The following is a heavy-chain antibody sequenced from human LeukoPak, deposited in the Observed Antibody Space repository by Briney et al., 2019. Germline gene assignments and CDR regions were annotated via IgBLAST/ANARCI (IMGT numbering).Heavy chain of an antibody. Sequence: QPGRSLRLSCAASGFTFSSYAMHWVRQAPGKGLEWVAVISYDGSNKYYADSVKGRFTISRDNSKNTLYLQMNSLRAEDTAAYYCARALGELLRYFDWLLGSDAFDIWGQGTMVTVSS. CDR1: GFTFSSYA. CDR3: ARALGELLRYFDWLLGSDAFDI. D-gene: IGHD3-9*01. CDR2: ISYDGSNK. V-gene: IGHV3-30*04. J-gene: IGHJ3*02.